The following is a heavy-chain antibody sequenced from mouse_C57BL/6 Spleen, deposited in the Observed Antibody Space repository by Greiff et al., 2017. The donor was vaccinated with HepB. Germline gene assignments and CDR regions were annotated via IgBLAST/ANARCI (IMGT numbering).Heavy chain of an antibody. CDR3: ARSRYDGSAFYYAMDY. Sequence: VQLKQSGPELVKPGASVKMSCKASGYTFTDYNMHWVKQSHGKSLEWIGYINPNNGGTSYNQKFKGKATLTVNKSSSTAYMELRSLTSEDSAVYYCARSRYDGSAFYYAMDYWGQGTSVTVSS. V-gene: IGHV1-22*01. CDR1: GYTFTDYN. D-gene: IGHD2-3*01. CDR2: INPNNGGT. J-gene: IGHJ4*01.